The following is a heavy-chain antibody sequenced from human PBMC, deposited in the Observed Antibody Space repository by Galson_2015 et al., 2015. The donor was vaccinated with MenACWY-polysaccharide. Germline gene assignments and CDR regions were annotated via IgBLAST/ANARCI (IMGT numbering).Heavy chain of an antibody. V-gene: IGHV3-74*01. CDR2: ISTDRRST. CDR1: GFTFSNYW. CDR3: ARDPHCGAGCSIHDAFDV. J-gene: IGHJ3*01. Sequence: SLRLSCAASGFTFSNYWMRWVRQAPGEGLVWVSSISTDRRSTSYADSVKGRFTFSRDNAKNTVYLQMNSLRAEDTAVYYCARDPHCGAGCSIHDAFDVWGQGTTVTVSS. D-gene: IGHD2-21*02.